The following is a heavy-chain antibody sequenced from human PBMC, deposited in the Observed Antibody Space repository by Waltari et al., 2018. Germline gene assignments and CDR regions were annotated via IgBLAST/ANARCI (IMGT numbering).Heavy chain of an antibody. CDR1: GGSFRGYY. CDR3: ARFSGWYVYNWFDP. J-gene: IGHJ5*02. D-gene: IGHD6-19*01. CDR2: INHSGST. Sequence: QVQLQQWGAGLLKPSETLSLTCAVYGGSFRGYYWSWIRQPPGKGLEWIGEINHSGSTNYNPSLKSRVTISVDTSKNQFSLKLSSVTAADTAVYYCARFSGWYVYNWFDPWGQGTLVTVSS. V-gene: IGHV4-34*01.